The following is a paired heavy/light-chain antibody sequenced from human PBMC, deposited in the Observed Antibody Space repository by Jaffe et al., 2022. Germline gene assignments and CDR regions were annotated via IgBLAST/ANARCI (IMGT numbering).Heavy chain of an antibody. CDR3: ARGGYSGCTDY. CDR2: IKEDGSQK. J-gene: IGHJ4*02. CDR1: GFNFNKYW. D-gene: IGHD5-12*01. Sequence: EVQVVESGGALVQPGGSLRLSCAVSGFNFNKYWMTWVRQAPGKGLEWVANIKEDGSQKYYVDSVKGRFNVSRDNAKNSLYLQMNYLGTEDTAIYYCARGGYSGCTDYWGQGTRVTVSS. V-gene: IGHV3-7*01.
Light chain of an antibody. Sequence: DIQMTQSPSTLSASVGDRVTLSCRASQNINTWLAWYQQKPGKAPKLLIYKASSLESGVPSRFSGSGSGTEFTLTISCLQPDDFATYYCQQYSTYSLYTFGQGTKLEIK. V-gene: IGKV1-5*03. J-gene: IGKJ2*01. CDR1: QNINTW. CDR2: KAS. CDR3: QQYSTYSLYT.